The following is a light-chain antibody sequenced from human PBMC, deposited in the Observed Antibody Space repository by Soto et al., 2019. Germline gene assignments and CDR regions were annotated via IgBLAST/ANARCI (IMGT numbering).Light chain of an antibody. CDR1: NSNIGRNA. CDR3: AAWDDSLIGIWV. Sequence: QSVLTLPPSASGTPGQRVTISCSGSNSNIGRNAVNWYQQLPGTAPRLLISSDNRRPSGVPDRFSASKSGTSASLAISGLQSDDEAEYYCAAWDDSLIGIWVFGVGTRLTVL. V-gene: IGLV1-44*01. J-gene: IGLJ3*02. CDR2: SDN.